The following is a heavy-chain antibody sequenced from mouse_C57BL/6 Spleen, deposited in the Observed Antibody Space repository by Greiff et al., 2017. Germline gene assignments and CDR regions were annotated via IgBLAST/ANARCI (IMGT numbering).Heavy chain of an antibody. CDR3: ARVDYDGPFDY. CDR2: ISYDGSN. D-gene: IGHD2-4*01. J-gene: IGHJ2*01. CDR1: GYSITSGYY. V-gene: IGHV3-6*01. Sequence: EVQRVESGPGLVKPSQSLSLTCSVTGYSITSGYYWNWIRQFPGNKLEWMGYISYDGSNNYNPSLKNRISITRDTSKNQFFLKLNSVTTEDTATYYCARVDYDGPFDYWGQGTTLTVSS.